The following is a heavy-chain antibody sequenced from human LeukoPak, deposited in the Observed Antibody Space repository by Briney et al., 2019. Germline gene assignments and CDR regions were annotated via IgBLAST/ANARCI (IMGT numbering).Heavy chain of an antibody. V-gene: IGHV4-34*01. CDR1: GGSFSGYY. CDR3: ARVLRFLEWPLFDP. CDR2: INHSGST. Sequence: SETLSLTCAVYGGSFSGYYWSWIRQPPGKGLEWIGEINHSGSTNYNPSLKSRVTISVDTSKNQFSLKLSSVTAEDTAVYYCARVLRFLEWPLFDPWGQGTLVTVSS. J-gene: IGHJ5*02. D-gene: IGHD3-3*01.